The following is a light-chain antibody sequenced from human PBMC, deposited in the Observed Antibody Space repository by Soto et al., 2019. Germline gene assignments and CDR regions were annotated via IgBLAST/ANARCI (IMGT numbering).Light chain of an antibody. V-gene: IGKV1-5*03. CDR2: KTS. CDR3: QQYSSYSYS. CDR1: QSTSSW. Sequence: DIQMTQSPSTLSASVGDRVTITCRASQSTSSWLAWYQHKPGKAPKLLIYKTSTLESGVPVRFSGSGAGTEFTLAIGCLQADDFATYYCQQYSSYSYSFGQGTKLEIK. J-gene: IGKJ2*03.